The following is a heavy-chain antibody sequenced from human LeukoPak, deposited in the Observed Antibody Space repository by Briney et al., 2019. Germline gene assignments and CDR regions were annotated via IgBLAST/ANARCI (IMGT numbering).Heavy chain of an antibody. CDR2: IYYTGTT. D-gene: IGHD6-19*01. Sequence: SETLSLTCSVSGGSITGHYWSWIRQPPGKGLEWIGYIYYTGTTKYNPSLENRVTISVDASKSQFSLRLSSVTAADTAVYYCATLGGSTGWIVLDWGRGTLVTVSS. CDR3: ATLGGSTGWIVLD. V-gene: IGHV4-59*11. CDR1: GGSITGHY. J-gene: IGHJ4*02.